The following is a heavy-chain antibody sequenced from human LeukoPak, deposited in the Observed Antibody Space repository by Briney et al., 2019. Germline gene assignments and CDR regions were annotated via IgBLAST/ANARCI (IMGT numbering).Heavy chain of an antibody. J-gene: IGHJ4*02. D-gene: IGHD3-22*01. V-gene: IGHV3-30-3*01. CDR3: AGSSGYYLDFDY. CDR2: ISYDGSNK. CDR1: GFTFSSYA. Sequence: GRSLRLSCAASGFTFSSYAMHWVRQAPGKGLEWVAVISYDGSNKYYADSVKGRFTISRDNSKNTLYLQMNSLRAEDTAVYYCAGSSGYYLDFDYWGQGTLVTVSS.